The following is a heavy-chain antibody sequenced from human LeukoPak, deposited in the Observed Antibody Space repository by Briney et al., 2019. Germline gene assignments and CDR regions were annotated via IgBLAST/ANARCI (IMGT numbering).Heavy chain of an antibody. Sequence: SVKVSCKASGYTFSSYYMHWVRQAPGQGLEWMGGIIPIFGTANYAQKFQGRVTITADESTSTAYMELSSLRSEDTAVYYCATGACTNGVCFYYFDYWGQGTLVTVSS. CDR3: ATGACTNGVCFYYFDY. D-gene: IGHD2-8*01. J-gene: IGHJ4*02. CDR2: IIPIFGTA. V-gene: IGHV1-69*13. CDR1: GYTFSSYY.